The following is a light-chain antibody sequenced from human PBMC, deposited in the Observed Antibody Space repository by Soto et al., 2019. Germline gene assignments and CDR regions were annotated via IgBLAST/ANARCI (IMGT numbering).Light chain of an antibody. CDR2: AAS. CDR3: QPANSFPLT. J-gene: IGKJ4*01. CDR1: QAISSW. Sequence: DIQMTQSPSSVSASVGDRVTITCRTSQAISSWLAWYQQKPGKAPKLLIYAASSLQNGVPSRFXXXXXXXXXXXTISSLQPEDFATYYCQPANSFPLTFGGGTKVEIK. V-gene: IGKV1-12*01.